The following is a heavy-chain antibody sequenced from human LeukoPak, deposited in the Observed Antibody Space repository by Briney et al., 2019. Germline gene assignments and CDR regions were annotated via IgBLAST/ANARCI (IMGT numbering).Heavy chain of an antibody. D-gene: IGHD2-15*01. V-gene: IGHV3-23*01. CDR2: ISGSGGST. CDR3: AKIGCSGGSCYFDY. Sequence: GGPLRLSCAASGFTFSSYAMSWVRQAPGKGLEWVSAISGSGGSTYYADSVKGRFTISRDNSKNTLCLQMNSLRAEDTAVYYCAKIGCSGGSCYFDYWGQGTLVTVSS. CDR1: GFTFSSYA. J-gene: IGHJ4*02.